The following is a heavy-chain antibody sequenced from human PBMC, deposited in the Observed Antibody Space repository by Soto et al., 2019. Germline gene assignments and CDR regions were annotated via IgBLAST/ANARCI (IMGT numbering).Heavy chain of an antibody. Sequence: SETLSLTCTVSGGTISSYYWGWIRQPPGKGLEWIGYIYYSGSTNYNPSLESRLTISIDTSKNQFSLRLASVTAADTAVYYCARTLPNRQLFDSWSQGTLVTVSS. D-gene: IGHD1-1*01. J-gene: IGHJ4*02. CDR1: GGTISSYY. V-gene: IGHV4-59*01. CDR2: IYYSGST. CDR3: ARTLPNRQLFDS.